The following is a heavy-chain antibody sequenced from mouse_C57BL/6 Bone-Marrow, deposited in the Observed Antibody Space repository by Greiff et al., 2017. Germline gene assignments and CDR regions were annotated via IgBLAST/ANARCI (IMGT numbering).Heavy chain of an antibody. Sequence: EVQLQESGPGLAKPSQSLSLSCSATGYSITSDYWNWIRKFPGNKLEYMGYISYSGSTYYNPSLKSRISIIRDTAKDQYYLQLNSVTTEDTATYDCERDNYYGSSIDYWGQGTTLTVSS. CDR2: ISYSGST. D-gene: IGHD1-1*01. CDR3: ERDNYYGSSIDY. J-gene: IGHJ2*01. CDR1: GYSITSDY. V-gene: IGHV3-8*01.